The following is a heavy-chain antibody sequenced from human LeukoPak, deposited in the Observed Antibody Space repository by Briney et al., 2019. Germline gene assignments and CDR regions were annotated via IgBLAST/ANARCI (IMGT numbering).Heavy chain of an antibody. D-gene: IGHD1/OR15-1a*01. Sequence: SETLSLTCTVSGGSISSGSYYWSWIRQPAGKGLEWIGRIYTSGSTNYNPSLKSRVTISVDTSKNQFSLKLSSVTAADTAVYYCAKQPYGRDWFDPWGQGTLVTVSS. CDR3: AKQPYGRDWFDP. V-gene: IGHV4-61*02. CDR1: GGSISSGSYY. CDR2: IYTSGST. J-gene: IGHJ5*02.